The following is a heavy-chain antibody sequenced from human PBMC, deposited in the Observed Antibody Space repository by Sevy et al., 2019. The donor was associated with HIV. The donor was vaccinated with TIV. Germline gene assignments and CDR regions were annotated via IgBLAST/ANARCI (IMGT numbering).Heavy chain of an antibody. CDR2: INSDGTRT. CDR1: GFTFSNYW. J-gene: IGHJ4*02. Sequence: GGSLRLSCAASGFTFSNYWMHLVRQAPGKGLVWVSRINSDGTRTTYADSVKGRFTISRDNAKNTLHLQMNSLRAEDTAVYFCARDLSLFDYWGQGTLVTVSS. V-gene: IGHV3-74*03. CDR3: ARDLSLFDY.